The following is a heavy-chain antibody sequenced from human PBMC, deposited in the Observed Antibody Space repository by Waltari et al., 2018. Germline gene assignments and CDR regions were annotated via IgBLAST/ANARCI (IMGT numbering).Heavy chain of an antibody. CDR2: INHSGRT. CDR3: ARRGRRNYWFDP. D-gene: IGHD2-15*01. J-gene: IGHJ5*02. V-gene: IGHV4-34*01. CDR1: GGSFSGYY. Sequence: QVQLQQWGAGLLKPSETLSLTCAVYGGSFSGYYWSWIRQPPGRGLEWIGEINHSGRTNDYPSLKSRVTMSVDTSKNQFSLKLSSVTAAETAVYYCARRGRRNYWFDPWGQGTLVTVSS.